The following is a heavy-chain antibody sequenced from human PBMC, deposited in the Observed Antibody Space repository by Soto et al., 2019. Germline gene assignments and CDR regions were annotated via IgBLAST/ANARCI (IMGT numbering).Heavy chain of an antibody. CDR2: ISAHNGNT. D-gene: IGHD2-2*01. J-gene: IGHJ5*02. Sequence: SVQVSCTASGYPFRTYGISWVRQAPGQGLAWMGWISAHNGNTNYAQKFQGRVTMTTDTSASTAYMELRSLRSDDTAVYYCAREPYHESTTRMWFDTCGQGTLVTVAS. V-gene: IGHV1-18*01. CDR3: AREPYHESTTRMWFDT. CDR1: GYPFRTYG.